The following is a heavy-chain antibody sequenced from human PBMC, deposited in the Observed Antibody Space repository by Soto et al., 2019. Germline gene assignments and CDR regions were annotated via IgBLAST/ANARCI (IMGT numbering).Heavy chain of an antibody. J-gene: IGHJ4*02. CDR2: TSYDGSYK. V-gene: IGHV3-30*18. Sequence: QVQLVESGGGVVQPGRSLRLSCAASGFTFSSYGMHWVRQAPGKGLEWVAVTSYDGSYKYYADSVKGRFTISRDNSKNTLYLQMHGLRAEDTAVYYCAKETPYSGSPHFDYWGQGTLVTVSS. D-gene: IGHD1-26*01. CDR3: AKETPYSGSPHFDY. CDR1: GFTFSSYG.